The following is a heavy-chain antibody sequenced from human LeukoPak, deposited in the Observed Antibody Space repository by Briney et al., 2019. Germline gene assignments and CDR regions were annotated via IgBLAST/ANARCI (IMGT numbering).Heavy chain of an antibody. Sequence: GRSLRLSCAASGFTFSSYAMHWVRQAPGKGLEWVAVISYDGSNKYCADSVKGRFTISRDNSKNTLYLQMNSLRAEDTAIYYCVKGRPCETCMPMDAWGQGTTVTVSS. CDR2: ISYDGSNK. V-gene: IGHV3-30*04. J-gene: IGHJ6*02. CDR3: VKGRPCETCMPMDA. CDR1: GFTFSSYA. D-gene: IGHD2-2*01.